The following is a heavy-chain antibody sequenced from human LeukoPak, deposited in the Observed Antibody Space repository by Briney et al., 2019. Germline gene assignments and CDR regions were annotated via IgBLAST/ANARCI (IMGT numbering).Heavy chain of an antibody. J-gene: IGHJ6*03. CDR3: AREGRVSSRPVTMVRGVDWGYYYYYMDV. CDR2: IRYDGSNK. CDR1: GFIFSSYG. D-gene: IGHD3-10*01. V-gene: IGHV3-30*02. Sequence: PGGSLRLSCAASGFIFSSYGMHWVRQAPGKGLEWVAFIRYDGSNKYYADSVKGRFTISRDNAKNSLYLQMNSLRAEDTAVYYCAREGRVSSRPVTMVRGVDWGYYYYYMDVWGKGTTVTVSS.